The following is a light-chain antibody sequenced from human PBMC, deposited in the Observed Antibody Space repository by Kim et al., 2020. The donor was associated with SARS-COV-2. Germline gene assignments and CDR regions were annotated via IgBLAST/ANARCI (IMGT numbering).Light chain of an antibody. CDR2: ADS. CDR3: NSLISTNSIVV. CDR1: TCDNGAYNC. Sequence: QSITISSTDTTCDNGAYNCVSWYQQHPGKAPKHLMNADSSRPSGISSRFSGSTYGNTASLTISGLQPEDEADYYCNSLISTNSIVVFGGGTKLTVL. J-gene: IGLJ2*01. V-gene: IGLV2-14*03.